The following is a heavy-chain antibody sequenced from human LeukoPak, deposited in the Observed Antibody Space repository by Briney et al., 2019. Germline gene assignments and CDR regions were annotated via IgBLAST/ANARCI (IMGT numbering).Heavy chain of an antibody. V-gene: IGHV3-21*01. CDR2: ISSSSSYI. D-gene: IGHD3-10*01. Sequence: GGSLRLSCAASGFTFSRYSMNWVRQAPGKGVEWVSSISSSSSYIYYADSVKGGLSISRDNAKNSLYLQMNSLRAEDTAVYYCATGITMVRGVGYWGQGTLVTVSS. CDR3: ATGITMVRGVGY. CDR1: GFTFSRYS. J-gene: IGHJ4*02.